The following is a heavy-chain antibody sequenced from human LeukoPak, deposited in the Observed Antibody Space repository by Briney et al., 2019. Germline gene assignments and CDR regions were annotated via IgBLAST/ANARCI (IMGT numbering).Heavy chain of an antibody. CDR1: GFTFSSYS. J-gene: IGHJ5*02. V-gene: IGHV3-23*01. D-gene: IGHD6-19*01. CDR3: AKDASGWYPHNWFDP. Sequence: GGSLRLSCAASGFTFSSYSMIWVRQAPGKGLEWVSAISGSGGSTYYADSVKGRFTISRDNSKNTLYLQMNSLRAEDTAVYYCAKDASGWYPHNWFDPWGQGTLVTVSS. CDR2: ISGSGGST.